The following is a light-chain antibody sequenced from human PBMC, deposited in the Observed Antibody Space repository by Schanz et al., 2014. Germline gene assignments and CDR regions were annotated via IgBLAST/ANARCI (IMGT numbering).Light chain of an antibody. Sequence: VLTQSPGTLSVSPGETATLSCRASQSVSETYVAWYQQKPGQAPRLLIYGASTRATGIPARFSGSGSGKEFTLTSSRLQSEDFAVYYCQQDNNMPSFGQGTKVEIK. J-gene: IGKJ1*01. CDR2: GAS. CDR1: QSVSETY. CDR3: QQDNNMPS. V-gene: IGKV3-15*01.